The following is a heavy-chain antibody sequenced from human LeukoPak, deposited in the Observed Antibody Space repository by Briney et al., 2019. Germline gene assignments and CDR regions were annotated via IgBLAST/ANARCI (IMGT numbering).Heavy chain of an antibody. V-gene: IGHV4-4*02. D-gene: IGHD1-26*01. CDR1: GGSISSSNW. CDR3: ARLKVGVPAIDY. Sequence: SETLSLTCAVSGGSISSSNWWTWVRQPPGKRLEWIGEIYHRGTTNYTPSLKSRVTISVNRSKNQFSLNLSSVTAADTAVYFCARLKVGVPAIDYWGQGTLVTVSS. J-gene: IGHJ4*02. CDR2: IYHRGTT.